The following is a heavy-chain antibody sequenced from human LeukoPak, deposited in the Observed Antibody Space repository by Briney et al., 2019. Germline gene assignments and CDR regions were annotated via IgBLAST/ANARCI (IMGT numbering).Heavy chain of an antibody. D-gene: IGHD3-22*01. V-gene: IGHV1-69*04. CDR2: IIPILGIA. J-gene: IGHJ4*02. CDR3: ARAIYYYDSSGYYYFFDY. Sequence: ASAKVSCKASGGTFSSYAISWVRQAPGQGLEWMGRIIPILGIANYAQKFQGRVTITADKSTSTAYMELSSLRSEDTAVYYCARAIYYYDSSGYYYFFDYWGQGTLVTVSS. CDR1: GGTFSSYA.